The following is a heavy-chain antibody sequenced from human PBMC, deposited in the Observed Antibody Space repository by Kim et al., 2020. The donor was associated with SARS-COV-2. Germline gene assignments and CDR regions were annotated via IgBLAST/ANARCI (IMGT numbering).Heavy chain of an antibody. CDR1: GGSISSYY. Sequence: SETLSLTCTVSGGSISSYYWSWIRQPPGKGLEWIGYIYYSGSTNYNPSLKSRVTISGDTSKNQFSLKLSSVTAADTAVYYCAREGSVAVAGTWCAFDIWGQGTMVTVSS. J-gene: IGHJ3*02. V-gene: IGHV4-59*13. D-gene: IGHD6-19*01. CDR3: AREGSVAVAGTWCAFDI. CDR2: IYYSGST.